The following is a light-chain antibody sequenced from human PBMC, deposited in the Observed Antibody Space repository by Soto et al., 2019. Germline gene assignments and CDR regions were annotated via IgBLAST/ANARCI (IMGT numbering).Light chain of an antibody. CDR3: QQYTYWPRT. CDR1: QSVGAN. Sequence: EIVMTQSPATLSVSPGERATLSCRASQSVGANLAWYQQKPGQAPWLLIYGASTSAAGSSPMFSGGGSGTEFTLTLSSLQSEDFGVYYCQQYTYWPRTFGQGTKVGIK. CDR2: GAS. V-gene: IGKV3-15*01. J-gene: IGKJ1*01.